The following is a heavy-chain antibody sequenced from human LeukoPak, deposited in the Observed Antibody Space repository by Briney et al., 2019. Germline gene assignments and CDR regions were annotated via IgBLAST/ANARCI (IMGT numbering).Heavy chain of an antibody. CDR2: IYLGDSAT. V-gene: IGHV5-51*01. CDR1: GYRFTNYW. J-gene: IGHJ5*02. Sequence: GESLKISCKGSGYRFTNYWIGWAAQIPGKGLGWLRIIYLGDSATTYSPSLQAQATISVDKSISTAYLQWSSLKLTDPAIYSCVRQPPTGWFDPWGQGTLVTVSS. CDR3: VRQPPTGWFDP.